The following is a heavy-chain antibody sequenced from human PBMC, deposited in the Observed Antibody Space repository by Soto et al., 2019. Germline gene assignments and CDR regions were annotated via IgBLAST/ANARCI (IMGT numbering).Heavy chain of an antibody. J-gene: IGHJ5*02. CDR2: INSDGSST. V-gene: IGHV3-74*01. D-gene: IGHD6-19*01. Sequence: GGSLRLSCAASGFTFSSYWMHWVRQAPGKGLVWVSRINSDGSSTSYADSVKGRFTISRDNAKNTLYLQMNSLRAEDTAVYYCARVHTYSSGWYPPTDLFDPWGQGTLVTVSS. CDR3: ARVHTYSSGWYPPTDLFDP. CDR1: GFTFSSYW.